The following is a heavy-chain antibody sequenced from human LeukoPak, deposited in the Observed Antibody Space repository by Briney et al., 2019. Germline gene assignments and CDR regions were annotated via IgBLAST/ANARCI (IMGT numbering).Heavy chain of an antibody. CDR2: ISCNSGHI. Sequence: GGSLRLSCAASGFSFDDYAMHWVRQAPGKGLEWVSGISCNSGHIAYADSVKGRFTISRDNVRNSLYLQMNSLRADDTALYYCARDSTPMYTYSCVDYWGQGTLVTVSS. J-gene: IGHJ4*02. V-gene: IGHV3-9*01. D-gene: IGHD5-18*01. CDR1: GFSFDDYA. CDR3: ARDSTPMYTYSCVDY.